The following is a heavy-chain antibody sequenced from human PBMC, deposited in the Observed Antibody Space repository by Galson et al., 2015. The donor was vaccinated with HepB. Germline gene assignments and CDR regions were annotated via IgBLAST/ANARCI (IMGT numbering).Heavy chain of an antibody. CDR3: ARGIDSLWGTYRYQPLPNIDY. V-gene: IGHV7-4-1*02. Sequence: SVKVSCKASGYTFTSYGINWVRQTPGQGLEWMGWLNTDTGNPTYAQGFTGRFVFSLETSVTTAYMQISSLKAEDTAVYYCARGIDSLWGTYRYQPLPNIDYWGQGTLVSVSS. D-gene: IGHD3-16*02. CDR1: GYTFTSYG. J-gene: IGHJ4*02. CDR2: LNTDTGNP.